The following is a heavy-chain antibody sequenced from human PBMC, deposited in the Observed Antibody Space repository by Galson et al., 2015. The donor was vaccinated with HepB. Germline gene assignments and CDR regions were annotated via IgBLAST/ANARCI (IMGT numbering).Heavy chain of an antibody. CDR3: AKRAQYSSTWGRTRFSSYFDMDV. CDR2: ISYDGSNK. CDR1: GFTFSSYG. V-gene: IGHV3-30*18. J-gene: IGHJ6*02. D-gene: IGHD6-13*01. Sequence: SLRLSCAASGFTFSSYGMHWVRQAPGKGLEWVAVISYDGSNKYYADSVKGRFIISRDNSKNTLYLQMNSLRAEDTAVYYCAKRAQYSSTWGRTRFSSYFDMDVWGQGTTVTVSS.